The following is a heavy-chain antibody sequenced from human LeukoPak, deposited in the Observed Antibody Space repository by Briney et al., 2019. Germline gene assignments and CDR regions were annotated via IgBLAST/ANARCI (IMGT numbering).Heavy chain of an antibody. CDR1: GFSFNNYR. CDR2: IKQDGSEK. CDR3: VRGPHIAATPY. D-gene: IGHD6-25*01. Sequence: GGSLRLSCVASGFSFNNYRMTWVRQAPGKGLEWVANIKQDGSEKQYVDSVKGRFAISRDNAKKSLYLQINTLRAEDTAVYYCVRGPHIAATPYWGQGTLVTVSS. V-gene: IGHV3-7*03. J-gene: IGHJ4*02.